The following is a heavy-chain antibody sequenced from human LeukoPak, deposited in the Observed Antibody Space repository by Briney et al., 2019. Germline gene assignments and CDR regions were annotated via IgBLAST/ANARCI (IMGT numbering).Heavy chain of an antibody. J-gene: IGHJ4*02. D-gene: IGHD3-16*01. Sequence: GGSLRLSCAASGFTFSSYAMSWVRQASGKGLEWVGRIKEKTDGGTTDYAAPVKGRFTISRDDSKNTLYLQMNSLKTEDTAVYYCTSTLGYWGQGTLVTVSS. CDR3: TSTLGY. CDR1: GFTFSSYA. V-gene: IGHV3-15*01. CDR2: IKEKTDGGTT.